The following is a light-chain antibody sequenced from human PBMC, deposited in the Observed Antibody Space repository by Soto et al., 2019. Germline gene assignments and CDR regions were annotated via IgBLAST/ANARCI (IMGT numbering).Light chain of an antibody. CDR1: QGIRSW. CDR2: AAS. V-gene: IGKV1D-12*01. J-gene: IGKJ4*01. CDR3: QQTNSFPLT. Sequence: DIQMTQSPSSVSASVGDRVTITCRASQGIRSWLAWYKQKPGKAPNLLIFAASSLQNGAPPRFSGSGSGTEFTRNIGGLQPEGSATYYCQQTNSFPLTFGGGTKVEIK.